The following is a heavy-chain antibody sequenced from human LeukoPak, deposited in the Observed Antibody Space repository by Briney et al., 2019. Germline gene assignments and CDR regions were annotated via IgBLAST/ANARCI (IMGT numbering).Heavy chain of an antibody. CDR3: ARAPGSGSYSVFDY. CDR1: AYTFTNFR. CDR2: IGPSNHYT. J-gene: IGHJ4*02. V-gene: IGHV1-18*01. Sequence: ASVKVSCKTSAYTFTNFRIHWVRQAPGHGFEWMGWIGPSNHYTEYAHKLQDRLTLTTDTSTTTAHMELRSLTFDDTAIYFCARAPGSGSYSVFDYWGQGTLVTVSS. D-gene: IGHD1-26*01.